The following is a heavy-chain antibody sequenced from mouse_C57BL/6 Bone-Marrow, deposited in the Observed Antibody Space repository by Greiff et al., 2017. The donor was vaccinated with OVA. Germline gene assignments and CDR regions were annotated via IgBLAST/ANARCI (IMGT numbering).Heavy chain of an antibody. J-gene: IGHJ2*01. D-gene: IGHD4-1*01. CDR1: YTFTDYYM. V-gene: IGHV1-83*01. CDR2: YPGSGNTY. CDR3: TRTGTGCYFDY. Sequence: VQLQQSGPELVKPGASVKMSCKASGYTFTDYYMHWVKQKPGKGLEWIGEIYPGSGNTYYNEKFKGKATLTADTSSSTAYMQLSSLTSEDSAVYFCATRTGTGCYFDYWGQGTTLTVSS.